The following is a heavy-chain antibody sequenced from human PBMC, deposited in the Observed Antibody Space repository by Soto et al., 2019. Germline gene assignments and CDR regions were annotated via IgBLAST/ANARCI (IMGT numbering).Heavy chain of an antibody. D-gene: IGHD2-2*01. CDR3: ARLVPAANGV. Sequence: EVQLVESGGGLVQPGGSLRLSCAASGFTFSSYSMNWVRQAPGKGLEWVSYISSSSSTIYYADSVKGRFTISRDNAKNSLYLQMNSLRAEDTAVYYCARLVPAANGVWGQGTMVTVSS. J-gene: IGHJ3*01. V-gene: IGHV3-48*01. CDR1: GFTFSSYS. CDR2: ISSSSSTI.